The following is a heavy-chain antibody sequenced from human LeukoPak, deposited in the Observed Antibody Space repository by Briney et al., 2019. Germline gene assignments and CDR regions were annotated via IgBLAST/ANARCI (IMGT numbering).Heavy chain of an antibody. CDR3: AELGITMIGGV. D-gene: IGHD3-10*02. J-gene: IGHJ6*04. CDR1: GFTFSHYS. Sequence: GGSLRLSCAASGFTFSHYSMNWVRQAPGKGLEWVSSITSSSSYIYYADSVKGRFTISRDNAKNSLYLQMNSLRAEDTAVYYCAELGITMIGGVWGKGTTVTISS. CDR2: ITSSSSYI. V-gene: IGHV3-21*01.